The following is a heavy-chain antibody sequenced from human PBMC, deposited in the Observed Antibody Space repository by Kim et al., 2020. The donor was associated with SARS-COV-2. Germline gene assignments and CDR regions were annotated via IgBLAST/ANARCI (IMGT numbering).Heavy chain of an antibody. Sequence: SETLSLTCTVSGGSISSYYWSWIRQPPGKGLEWIGYIYYIGSTNYNPSLKSRVTISLDTSKNQFSLKLSSVTAADTAIYYCARGDSSNYPHFPFDYWGQGTLVTVSS. V-gene: IGHV4-59*08. CDR2: IYYIGST. CDR1: GGSISSYY. CDR3: ARGDSSNYPHFPFDY. J-gene: IGHJ4*02. D-gene: IGHD3-22*01.